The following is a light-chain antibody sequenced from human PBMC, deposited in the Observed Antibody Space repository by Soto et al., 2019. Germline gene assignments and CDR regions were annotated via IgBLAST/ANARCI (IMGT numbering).Light chain of an antibody. CDR2: EVS. CDR1: SRDVGGYNY. Sequence: QSVLTQSPSASGSPGQSVTISCTGTSRDVGGYNYVSWYQQHPGKAPKLMIYEVSKRPSGVPDRFSGSKSGNAASLTVSGLQAEDEADYYCSSYAGSNNPDVFGTGTKVTVL. CDR3: SSYAGSNNPDV. J-gene: IGLJ1*01. V-gene: IGLV2-8*01.